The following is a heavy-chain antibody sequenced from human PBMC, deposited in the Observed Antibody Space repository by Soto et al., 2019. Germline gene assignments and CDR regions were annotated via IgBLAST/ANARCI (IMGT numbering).Heavy chain of an antibody. CDR3: AREGAVAGPDFDY. V-gene: IGHV4-61*01. CDR1: GGSVSSGSYY. Sequence: QVQLQESGPGLVKPSETLSLTCTVSGGSVSSGSYYWSWIRQPPGKGLEWIGYIYYSGSTNYNPSLKSRVTISVDTSKNQFSLKLNSVTAADTAVYYCAREGAVAGPDFDYWGQGTLVTVSS. J-gene: IGHJ4*02. D-gene: IGHD6-19*01. CDR2: IYYSGST.